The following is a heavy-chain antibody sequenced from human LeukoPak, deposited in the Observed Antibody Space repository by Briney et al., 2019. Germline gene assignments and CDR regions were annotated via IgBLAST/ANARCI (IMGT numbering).Heavy chain of an antibody. CDR2: IYYSGTT. CDR1: GVSISSSNYY. Sequence: KSSETLSLTCTVSGVSISSSNYYWGWIRQPPGKGLEWIGSIYYSGTTYYSSSLKSRVIISVDTSKNQFSLKLSSVTATDTAVYYCARHEAQDFDYWGQGTLVTVSS. V-gene: IGHV4-39*01. J-gene: IGHJ4*02. CDR3: ARHEAQDFDY.